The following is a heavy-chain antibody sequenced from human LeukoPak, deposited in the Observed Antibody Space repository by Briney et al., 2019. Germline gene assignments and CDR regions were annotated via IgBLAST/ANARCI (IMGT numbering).Heavy chain of an antibody. J-gene: IGHJ6*03. CDR3: ARQMSVLWFGEGYYMDV. CDR1: GGSFSGYY. V-gene: IGHV4-34*01. CDR2: INHSGST. D-gene: IGHD3-10*01. Sequence: SETLSLTCAVYGGSFSGYYWSWIRRPPGKGLEWIGEINHSGSTNYNPSLKSRVTISVDTSKNQFSLKLSSVTAADTAVYYCARQMSVLWFGEGYYMDVWGKGTTVTISS.